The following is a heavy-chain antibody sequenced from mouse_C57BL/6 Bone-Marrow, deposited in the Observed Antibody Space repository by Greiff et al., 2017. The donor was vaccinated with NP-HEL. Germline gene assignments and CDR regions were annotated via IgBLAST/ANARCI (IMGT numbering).Heavy chain of an antibody. CDR1: GYSITSGYY. D-gene: IGHD2-2*01. CDR3: AIYYGYPYWYFDV. V-gene: IGHV3-6*01. CDR2: ISYDGSN. J-gene: IGHJ1*03. Sequence: EVQRVESGPGLVKPSQSLSLTCSVTGYSITSGYYWNWIRQFPGNKLEWMGYISYDGSNNYNPSLKNRISITRDTSKNQFFLKLNSVTTEDTATYYCAIYYGYPYWYFDVWGTGTTVTVSS.